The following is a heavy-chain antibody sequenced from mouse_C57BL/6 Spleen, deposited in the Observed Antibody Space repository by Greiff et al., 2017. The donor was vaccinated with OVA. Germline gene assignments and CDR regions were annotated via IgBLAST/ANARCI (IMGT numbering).Heavy chain of an antibody. CDR2: IYPGDGDT. J-gene: IGHJ3*01. V-gene: IGHV1-82*01. CDR3: AREDYDYDPFAF. D-gene: IGHD2-4*01. CDR1: GYAFSSSW. Sequence: VQLQQSGPELVKPGASVKISCKASGYAFSSSWMNWVKQRPGKGLEWIGRIYPGDGDTNYNGKFKGKATLTADKSSSTAYMQLCSLSSEDSAVYFCAREDYDYDPFAFWGQGTLVTVSA.